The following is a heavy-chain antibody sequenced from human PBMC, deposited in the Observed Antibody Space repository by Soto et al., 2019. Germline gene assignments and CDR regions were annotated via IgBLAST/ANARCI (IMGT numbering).Heavy chain of an antibody. CDR3: ARHSSRPGVAAAGRARLDAFDI. Sequence: SETLSLTCTVSGGSISSYYWSWIRQPPGKGLEWIGYIYYSGSTYYNPSLKSRVTISVDTSKNQFSLKLSSVTAADTAVYYCARHSSRPGVAAAGRARLDAFDIWGQGTMVTVS. J-gene: IGHJ3*02. CDR2: IYYSGST. CDR1: GGSISSYY. V-gene: IGHV4-59*08. D-gene: IGHD6-13*01.